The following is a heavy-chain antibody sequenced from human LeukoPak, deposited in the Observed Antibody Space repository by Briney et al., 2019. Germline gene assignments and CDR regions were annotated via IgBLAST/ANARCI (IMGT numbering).Heavy chain of an antibody. V-gene: IGHV1-18*01. CDR1: GGTFSSYA. CDR2: ISAYNGNT. D-gene: IGHD3-16*02. Sequence: ASVKVSCKASGGTFSSYAISWVRQAPGQGLEWMGWISAYNGNTDYAQNLQDRVTMTTDTSTSTAYMELRSLRSDDTAVYYCARVPGRAWGDYVWGSYRPHDYWGQGTLVTVSS. J-gene: IGHJ4*02. CDR3: ARVPGRAWGDYVWGSYRPHDY.